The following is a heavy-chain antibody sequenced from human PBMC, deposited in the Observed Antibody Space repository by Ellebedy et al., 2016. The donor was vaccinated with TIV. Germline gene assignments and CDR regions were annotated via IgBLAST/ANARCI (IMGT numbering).Heavy chain of an antibody. CDR3: ARDQQGYYVSPWFDP. CDR1: RGTFSSYA. D-gene: IGHD3-10*02. Sequence: SVKVSXKASRGTFSSYAISWVRQAPGQGLEWMGRIIPILGIANYAQKLQGRVTMTTDTSTSTAYMELRSLRSDDTAVYYCARDQQGYYVSPWFDPWGQGTLVTVSS. J-gene: IGHJ5*02. CDR2: IIPILGIA. V-gene: IGHV1-69*04.